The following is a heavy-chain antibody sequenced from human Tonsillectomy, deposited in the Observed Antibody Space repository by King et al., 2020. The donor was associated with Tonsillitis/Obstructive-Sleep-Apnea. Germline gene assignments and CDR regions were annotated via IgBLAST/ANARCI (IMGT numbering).Heavy chain of an antibody. CDR1: GFTFSSYG. J-gene: IGHJ3*02. CDR3: ARKLYSGYDLQAFDI. CDR2: RWYDGSNK. D-gene: IGHD5-12*01. Sequence: VQLVESGGGVVQPGRSLRLSCAASGFTFSSYGMHWVRQAPGKGLEGVAVRWYDGSNKYYADSVKGRFTSPRDNSKNTLYLQMNSLRAEDTAVYYCARKLYSGYDLQAFDIWGQGTMVTVSS. V-gene: IGHV3-33*01.